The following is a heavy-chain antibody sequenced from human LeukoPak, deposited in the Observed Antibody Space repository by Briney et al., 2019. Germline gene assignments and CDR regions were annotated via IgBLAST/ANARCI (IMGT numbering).Heavy chain of an antibody. CDR2: ISGSGGST. Sequence: GGSLRLSCAASGFTFSSYGMSWVRQAPGKGLEWVSAISGSGGSTYYADSVKGRFTISRDNSKNTLYLQTNSLRAEDTAVYYCAKVLPNDYVWGSYRPGPFDYWGQGTLVTVSS. CDR1: GFTFSSYG. CDR3: AKVLPNDYVWGSYRPGPFDY. V-gene: IGHV3-23*01. J-gene: IGHJ4*02. D-gene: IGHD3-16*02.